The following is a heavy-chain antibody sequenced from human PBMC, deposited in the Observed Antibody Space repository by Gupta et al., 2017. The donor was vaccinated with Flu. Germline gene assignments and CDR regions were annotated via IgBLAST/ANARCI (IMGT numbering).Heavy chain of an antibody. V-gene: IGHV3-23*01. J-gene: IGHJ3*02. D-gene: IGHD6-19*01. Sequence: EVQLLESGGGLVQPGGSLRLSCAASGFTFSCFAMRWVRQAPGKGLEWGSAISGSGGSTYYADYVKGRFTISRDNSKNTLYLQMNSLRAEDTAVYYCAKRRLAVAGHLGAFDIWGQGTMVTVSS. CDR2: ISGSGGST. CDR1: GFTFSCFA. CDR3: AKRRLAVAGHLGAFDI.